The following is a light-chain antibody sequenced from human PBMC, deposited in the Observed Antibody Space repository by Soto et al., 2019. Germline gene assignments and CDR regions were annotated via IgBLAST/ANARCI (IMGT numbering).Light chain of an antibody. CDR1: QSVSSSY. V-gene: IGKV3-20*01. CDR2: GAS. CDR3: QQYGSSPWT. J-gene: IGKJ1*01. Sequence: EIVLTQSPGTLSLSPGEGATLSCRASQSVSSSYLAWYQQKPGQAPRLLIYGASSRATGIPDRFSGSGSGTDFTLTISRLEPEDFAVYYCQQYGSSPWTVGQGNKGDIK.